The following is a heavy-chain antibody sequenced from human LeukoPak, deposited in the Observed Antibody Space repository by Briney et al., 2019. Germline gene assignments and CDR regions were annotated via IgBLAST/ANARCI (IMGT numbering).Heavy chain of an antibody. D-gene: IGHD1-26*01. CDR2: ISSSSSTI. CDR1: RFTFDDYA. CDR3: ARDKARELPYYFDY. J-gene: IGHJ4*02. Sequence: GGSLRLSCAASRFTFDDYAMHWVRQAPGKGLEWVSYISSSSSTIYYADSVKGRFTISRDNAKNSLYLQMNSLRAEDTAVYYCARDKARELPYYFDYWGQGTLVTVSS. V-gene: IGHV3-48*01.